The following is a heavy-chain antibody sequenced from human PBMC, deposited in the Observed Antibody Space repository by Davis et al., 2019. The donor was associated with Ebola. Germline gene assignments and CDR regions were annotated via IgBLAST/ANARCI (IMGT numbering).Heavy chain of an antibody. CDR2: ISGSGGST. CDR3: AKDVAIFGVEIRGMEKCYMDV. CDR1: GFTFSSYG. Sequence: PGGSLRLSCVASGFTFSSYGMSWVRQAPGKGLEWVAIISGSGGSTHYVDSVKGRFTISRDNSKDSLYLQMNSLRAEDTAVYFCAKDVAIFGVEIRGMEKCYMDVWGKGTTVTVSS. V-gene: IGHV3-23*01. J-gene: IGHJ6*03. D-gene: IGHD3-3*02.